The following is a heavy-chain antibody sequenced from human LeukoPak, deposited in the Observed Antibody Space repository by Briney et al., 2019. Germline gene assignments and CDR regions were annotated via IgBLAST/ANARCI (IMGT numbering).Heavy chain of an antibody. D-gene: IGHD1-26*01. V-gene: IGHV3-53*01. CDR1: GFTVSSNY. J-gene: IGHJ4*02. Sequence: GGTLRLSCAASGFTVSSNYMSWVRQAPGKGLEWVSVIYSGGSTYYADSVKGRFTISRDNSKNTLYLQMNSLRAEDTAVYYCARVGSYYSIDYWGQGTLVTVSS. CDR3: ARVGSYYSIDY. CDR2: IYSGGST.